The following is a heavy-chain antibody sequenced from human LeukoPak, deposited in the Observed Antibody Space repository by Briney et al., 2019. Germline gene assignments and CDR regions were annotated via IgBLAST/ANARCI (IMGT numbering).Heavy chain of an antibody. D-gene: IGHD3-22*01. CDR3: ASLGYYDSSGYRNWFDP. CDR2: INPNSGGT. J-gene: IGHJ5*02. CDR1: GYTFTGYY. V-gene: IGHV1-2*02. Sequence: GASVKVSCKASGYTFTGYYMHWVRQAPGQGLEWMGWINPNSGGTNYAQKFQGRVTMTRDTSISTAYMELSRLRSDDTAVYYCASLGYYDSSGYRNWFDPWGQGTLATVSS.